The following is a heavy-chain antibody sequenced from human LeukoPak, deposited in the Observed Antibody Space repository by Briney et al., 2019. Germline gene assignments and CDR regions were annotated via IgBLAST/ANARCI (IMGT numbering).Heavy chain of an antibody. CDR1: GGSISSGGYS. D-gene: IGHD6-6*01. Sequence: PSETLSLTCAVSGGSISSGGYSWSWIRQPPGKGLEWIGYIYYSGSTYYNPSLKSRVTISVDTSKNQFSLKLSSVTAADTAVYYCAREGSSSSGWFDPWGQGTLVTVSS. V-gene: IGHV4-30-4*07. CDR3: AREGSSSSGWFDP. CDR2: IYYSGST. J-gene: IGHJ5*02.